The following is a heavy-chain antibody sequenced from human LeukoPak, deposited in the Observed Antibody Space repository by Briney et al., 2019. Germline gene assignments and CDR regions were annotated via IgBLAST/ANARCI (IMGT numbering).Heavy chain of an antibody. J-gene: IGHJ4*02. CDR2: IYYSGTT. V-gene: IGHV4-39*07. CDR1: GGLISISTYY. CDR3: ARAFEVTDCYGSGSLNS. Sequence: SETLSLTCTVSGGLISISTYYWGWIRQPPGKGLEWIGSIYYSGTTHYNPSLKSRVTISVDTSKNQFSLKLSSVTAADTAVYYCARAFEVTDCYGSGSLNSWGQGTLVTVSS. D-gene: IGHD3-10*01.